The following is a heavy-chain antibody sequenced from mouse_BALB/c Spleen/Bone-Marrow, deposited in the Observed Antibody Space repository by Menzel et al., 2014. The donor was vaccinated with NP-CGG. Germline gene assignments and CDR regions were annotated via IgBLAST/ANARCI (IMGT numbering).Heavy chain of an antibody. CDR3: TREGTFFAY. V-gene: IGHV1S81*02. J-gene: IGHJ3*01. D-gene: IGHD3-3*01. Sequence: QLQQSGAELVKPGASVKLSCKSSGYTFTSYYMYWVKKRPGQGLEWIGGINPSNGGTYFNEKFKSKATLTVDKSSSTAFMQLSSLTSEDSAVYCCTREGTFFAYWGQGTLVTVSA. CDR1: GYTFTSYY. CDR2: INPSNGGT.